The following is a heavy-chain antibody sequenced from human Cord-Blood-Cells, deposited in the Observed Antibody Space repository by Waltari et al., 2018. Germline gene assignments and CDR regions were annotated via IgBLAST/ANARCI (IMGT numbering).Heavy chain of an antibody. CDR1: GGSFRGYY. CDR3: ARGCGGDCFDY. V-gene: IGHV4-34*01. J-gene: IGHJ4*02. Sequence: QVQLQQWGAGLLKPSETLSLTCAVYGGSFRGYYCRWIRQPPGKGLEWIGEINHSGSTNYNPSLKSRVTISVDTSKNQFSLKLSSVTAADTAVYYCARGCGGDCFDYWGQGTLVTVSS. D-gene: IGHD2-21*01. CDR2: INHSGST.